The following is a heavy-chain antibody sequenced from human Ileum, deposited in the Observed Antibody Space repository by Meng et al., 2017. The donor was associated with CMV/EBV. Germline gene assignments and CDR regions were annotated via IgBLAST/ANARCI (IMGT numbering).Heavy chain of an antibody. V-gene: IGHV3-15*07. CDR2: IKSQAWGGTT. D-gene: IGHD3-3*01. CDR1: GFSLSNNW. J-gene: IGHJ4*02. Sequence: SLKVSCEASGFSLSNNWMRWVRQAPGKGLEWVGRIKSQAWGGTTDYAEPVRGRFTILRDDSRNILHLQMNSLKIEDTGVYYCMADRVWGQGTLVTVSS. CDR3: MADRV.